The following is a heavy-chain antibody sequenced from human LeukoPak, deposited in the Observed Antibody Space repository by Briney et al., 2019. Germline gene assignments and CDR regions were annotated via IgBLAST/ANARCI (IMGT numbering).Heavy chain of an antibody. V-gene: IGHV4-39*07. J-gene: IGHJ5*02. CDR1: GGSISSSTYY. D-gene: IGHD2-15*01. Sequence: SETLSLTCTVSGGSISSSTYYWGWIRQPPGKGLEWIGSIYYSGSTYYNPSLKSRVTISVDTSKNQFSLKLSSVTAADTAVYYCARDAHVVVVAATLNWFDPWGQGTLVPVSS. CDR2: IYYSGST. CDR3: ARDAHVVVVAATLNWFDP.